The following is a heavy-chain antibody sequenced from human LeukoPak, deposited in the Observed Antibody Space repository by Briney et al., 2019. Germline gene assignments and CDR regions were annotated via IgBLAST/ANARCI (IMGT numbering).Heavy chain of an antibody. J-gene: IGHJ4*02. CDR1: GYTFTDYY. CDR2: INPNDGDT. V-gene: IGHV1-2*02. CDR3: ARDLGGSGNYYPYFDC. D-gene: IGHD3-10*01. Sequence: KPGASVKVSCKASGYTFTDYYMHWVRQAPGQGFEWMGWINPNDGDTNYAQKFQGRVTMTRDTSISTAHMEVSRLRSDDTAVYYCARDLGGSGNYYPYFDCWGQGTLVTVSS.